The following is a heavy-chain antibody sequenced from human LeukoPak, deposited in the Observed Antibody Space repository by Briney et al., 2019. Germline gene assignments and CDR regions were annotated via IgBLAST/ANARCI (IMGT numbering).Heavy chain of an antibody. CDR1: GYTFTGYY. V-gene: IGHV1-2*02. Sequence: ASVKVSCKASGYTFTGYYMHWVRQAPGQGLEWMGWINPDSGSPNYAQKFQGRVTITADKSTSTAYMELSSLRSEDTAVYYCASIAVAGTFDYWGQGTLVTVSS. CDR3: ASIAVAGTFDY. D-gene: IGHD6-19*01. J-gene: IGHJ4*02. CDR2: INPDSGSP.